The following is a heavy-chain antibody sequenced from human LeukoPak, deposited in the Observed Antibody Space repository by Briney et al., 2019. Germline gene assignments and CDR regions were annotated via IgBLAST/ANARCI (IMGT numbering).Heavy chain of an antibody. V-gene: IGHV1-69*06. J-gene: IGHJ5*02. CDR1: GYTFTGYY. D-gene: IGHD3-10*01. CDR3: AREDYYGSGSYYLNWFDP. CDR2: IIPIFGTA. Sequence: SVKVSCKASGYTFTGYYMHWVRQAPGQGLEWMGGIIPIFGTANYAQKFQGRVTITADKSTSTAYMELSSLRSEDTAVYYCAREDYYGSGSYYLNWFDPWGQGTLVTVSS.